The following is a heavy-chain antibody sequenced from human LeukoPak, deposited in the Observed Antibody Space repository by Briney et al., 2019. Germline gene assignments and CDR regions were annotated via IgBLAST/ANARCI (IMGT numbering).Heavy chain of an antibody. Sequence: SETLSLTCTVSGRSISTYYWSWIRQPPGKGLEWIGYIYYSGSTNYNPSLKSRVTISVDTSKNQFSLKLSSVTAADTAVYYCARVSGAGYDGRGVFDYWGQGTLVTVSS. CDR3: ARVSGAGYDGRGVFDY. J-gene: IGHJ4*02. V-gene: IGHV4-59*01. CDR2: IYYSGST. D-gene: IGHD2-8*02. CDR1: GRSISTYY.